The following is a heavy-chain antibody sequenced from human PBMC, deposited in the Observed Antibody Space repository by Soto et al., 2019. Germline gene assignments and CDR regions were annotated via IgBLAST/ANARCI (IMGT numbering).Heavy chain of an antibody. CDR1: GGSISSGGYY. V-gene: IGHV4-31*03. J-gene: IGHJ4*02. D-gene: IGHD1-20*01. CDR3: AREITGTTQTFDY. Sequence: QVQLQESGPGLVKPSQILSLTCTVSGGSISSGGYYWSWIRQHPGKGLEWIGYIYYSGSTYYNPSLKSRVTISVDTSKNQFSLKLSSVTAADTAVYYCAREITGTTQTFDYWGQGTLVTVSS. CDR2: IYYSGST.